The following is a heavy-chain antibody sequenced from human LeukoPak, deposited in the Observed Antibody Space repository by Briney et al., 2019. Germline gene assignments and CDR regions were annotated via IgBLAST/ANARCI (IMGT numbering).Heavy chain of an antibody. Sequence: PSETLSLTCAVSADSISSGGYSWSWIRQPPGKGLEWIGYIDYSGSTNYNPSLKSRVTISVDTSKNQFSLKLSSVTAADTAVYYCARFYYDRGNYMDVWGKGTTVTVSS. CDR3: ARFYYDRGNYMDV. CDR1: ADSISSGGYS. CDR2: IDYSGST. V-gene: IGHV4-61*08. J-gene: IGHJ6*03. D-gene: IGHD3-22*01.